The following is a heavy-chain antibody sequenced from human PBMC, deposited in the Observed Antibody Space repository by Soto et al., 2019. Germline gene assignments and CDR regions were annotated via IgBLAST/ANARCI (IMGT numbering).Heavy chain of an antibody. D-gene: IGHD3-9*01. J-gene: IGHJ5*02. CDR3: ARDYDIWGEDWFDP. CDR2: ISAYNDER. V-gene: IGHV1-18*01. Sequence: QVQLVQSGGEMKKPGASVKVSCKASGYTFTNFGISWVRQAPGQGPEWVGWISAYNDERNYAQKFRGRVIMTTDTSTSTAYMELRTLTSDYTAVYYCARDYDIWGEDWFDPWGQGPLVTVSS. CDR1: GYTFTNFG.